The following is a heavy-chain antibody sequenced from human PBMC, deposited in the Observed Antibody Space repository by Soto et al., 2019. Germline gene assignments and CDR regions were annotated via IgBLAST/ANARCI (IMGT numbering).Heavy chain of an antibody. CDR1: GYTFTNFG. Sequence: QVQLVQSGAEVKKPGASVKVSCKASGYTFTNFGISWVRQAPGQGLEWMGWISAYNGNTNYAQNFQGRVTMTTDTSTSRAYMEMRRLRSDDTSVYYCAGGGTQIDYWGQGTLVTVSS. CDR2: ISAYNGNT. V-gene: IGHV1-18*01. J-gene: IGHJ4*02. D-gene: IGHD5-12*01. CDR3: AGGGTQIDY.